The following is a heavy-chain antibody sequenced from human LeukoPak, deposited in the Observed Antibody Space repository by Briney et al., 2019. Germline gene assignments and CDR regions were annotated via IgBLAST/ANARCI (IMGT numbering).Heavy chain of an antibody. CDR3: AKQSAGSAAWYSLHYDF. J-gene: IGHJ4*02. CDR2: VDGGGGGT. CDR1: GFTLSSYA. V-gene: IGHV3-23*01. D-gene: IGHD6-13*01. Sequence: GGSLRLSCAASGFTLSSYAMTWVRQAPGRGLEWVSGVDGGGGGTYYADSVKGRFTISRDNPKDTLYLQMNGLRAEDTAVYFCAKQSAGSAAWYSLHYDFWGQGTLVTVSS.